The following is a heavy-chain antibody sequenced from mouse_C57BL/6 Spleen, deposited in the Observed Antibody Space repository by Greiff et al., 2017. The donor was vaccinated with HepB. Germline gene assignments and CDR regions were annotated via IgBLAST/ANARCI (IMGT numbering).Heavy chain of an antibody. CDR2: IWSGGST. CDR1: GFSLTSYG. J-gene: IGHJ3*01. V-gene: IGHV2-2*01. D-gene: IGHD4-1*01. CDR3: ARNGWDLGAWFAY. Sequence: QVTLKESGPGLVQPSQSLSITCTVSGFSLTSYGVHWVRQSPGKGLEWLGVIWSGGSTDYNAAFISRLSISKDNSKSQVFFKMNSLQADDTAIYYCARNGWDLGAWFAYWGQGTLVTVSA.